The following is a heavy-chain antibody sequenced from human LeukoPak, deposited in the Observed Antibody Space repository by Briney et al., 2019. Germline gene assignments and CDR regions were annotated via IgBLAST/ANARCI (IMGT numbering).Heavy chain of an antibody. CDR1: GYTFTGYY. CDR2: INPNSGGT. D-gene: IGHD6-6*01. V-gene: IGHV1-2*02. Sequence: ASVKVSCKASGYTFTGYYMHWVRQGPGQGLELKGWINPNSGGTNYAQTFQGRVTMTRDTSISTAYMELSRLRSDDTAVYYCARASHRFEYSSSGAFDPWGQGTLVTVSS. CDR3: ARASHRFEYSSSGAFDP. J-gene: IGHJ5*02.